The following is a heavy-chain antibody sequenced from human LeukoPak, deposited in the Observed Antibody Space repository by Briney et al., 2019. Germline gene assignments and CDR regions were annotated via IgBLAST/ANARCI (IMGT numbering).Heavy chain of an antibody. CDR2: VDYSGRT. CDR3: ATNIPTPTTSPPLGY. D-gene: IGHD1-26*01. J-gene: IGHJ4*02. Sequence: SETLSLTCTVSGVSTNTYYYWSWIRQPPGKGLEWIGYVDYSGRTKYSPSLKSRVTISVDTSKYQFSLEVSSVTAADTAVYYCATNIPTPTTSPPLGYWGQGTLVTVSS. V-gene: IGHV4-59*08. CDR1: GVSTNTYYY.